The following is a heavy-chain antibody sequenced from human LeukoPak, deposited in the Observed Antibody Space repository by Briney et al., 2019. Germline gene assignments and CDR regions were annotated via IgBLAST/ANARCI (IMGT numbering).Heavy chain of an antibody. J-gene: IGHJ6*03. CDR1: GYIFNSYS. D-gene: IGHD1-26*01. V-gene: IGHV1-69*05. Sequence: ASVKVSCKASGYIFNSYSISWVRQAPGQGLEWMGGIIPMFGSANYAQTFQDRVTITTDQFTSTAYMELSSLSSEDTAVYYCARVGRSRGSLPNSYYYMDVWSTGTTVTVSS. CDR3: ARVGRSRGSLPNSYYYMDV. CDR2: IIPMFGSA.